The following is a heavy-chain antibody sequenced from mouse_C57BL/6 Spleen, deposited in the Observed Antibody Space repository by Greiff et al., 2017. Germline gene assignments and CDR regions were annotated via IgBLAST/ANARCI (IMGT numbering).Heavy chain of an antibody. Sequence: EVQRVESGGGLVQSGRSLRLSCATSGFTFSDFYMEWVRQAPGKGLEWIAASRNKANDYTTEYSASVKGRFIVSRDTSQSILYLQMNALRAEDTAIYYCARDAPIYDGYYWYFDVWGTGTTVTVSS. J-gene: IGHJ1*03. CDR3: ARDAPIYDGYYWYFDV. V-gene: IGHV7-1*01. CDR1: GFTFSDFY. D-gene: IGHD2-3*01. CDR2: SRNKANDYTT.